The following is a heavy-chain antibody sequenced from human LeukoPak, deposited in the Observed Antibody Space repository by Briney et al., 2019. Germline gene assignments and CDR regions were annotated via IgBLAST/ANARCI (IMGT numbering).Heavy chain of an antibody. Sequence: GGSLRLSCAVSGFTFSTYWMSWVRQAPGKGLEWVANIRQDGGAKYYVDSVRGRFTISRDNAKNSLYLQMNSPRDEDTAVYYCARDSTVTTSPYFDYWGQGTLVTVSS. CDR2: IRQDGGAK. V-gene: IGHV3-7*01. D-gene: IGHD4-17*01. J-gene: IGHJ4*02. CDR1: GFTFSTYW. CDR3: ARDSTVTTSPYFDY.